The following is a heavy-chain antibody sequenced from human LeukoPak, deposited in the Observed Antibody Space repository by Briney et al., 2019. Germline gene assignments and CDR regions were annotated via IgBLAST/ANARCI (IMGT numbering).Heavy chain of an antibody. V-gene: IGHV3-23*01. D-gene: IGHD3-22*01. CDR1: GFTFSSYA. Sequence: GGSLRLSCAASGFTFSSYAMTWVRQAPGKGLEWVAAISGSGGSTYYADSVKGRFTISRDNSKNTLYLQVNSLRAEDTAVYYCAKGDYYDSPAGMDVWGQGTTVTVSS. CDR3: AKGDYYDSPAGMDV. CDR2: ISGSGGST. J-gene: IGHJ6*02.